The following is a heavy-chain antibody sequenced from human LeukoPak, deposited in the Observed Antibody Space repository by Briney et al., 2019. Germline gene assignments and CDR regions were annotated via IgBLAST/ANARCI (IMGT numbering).Heavy chain of an antibody. CDR3: ARNPSITGTTENYYYYYMDV. Sequence: ASVKVSCKASGYTFTGYYMHWVRQAPGQGLEWMGWINPNSGGTNYAQKFQGRVTMTRDTSISTAYMELSRLRSDDPAVYYCARNPSITGTTENYYYYYMDVWGKGTTVTVSS. CDR1: GYTFTGYY. CDR2: INPNSGGT. J-gene: IGHJ6*03. D-gene: IGHD1-7*01. V-gene: IGHV1-2*02.